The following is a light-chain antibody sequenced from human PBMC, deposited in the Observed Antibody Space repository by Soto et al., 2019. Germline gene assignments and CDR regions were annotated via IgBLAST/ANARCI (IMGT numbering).Light chain of an antibody. CDR2: DVS. CDR1: SSDVGGYNY. J-gene: IGLJ2*01. V-gene: IGLV2-11*01. CDR3: CSYAGSYTLVV. Sequence: QSALTQPRSVSGSPGQSVTISCTGTSSDVGGYNYVSWYQQHPGKAPKLMIYDVSKRPSGVPDRFSGSKSGNTASLTISGLQVGDEGDYYCCSYAGSYTLVVFGGGTKLTVL.